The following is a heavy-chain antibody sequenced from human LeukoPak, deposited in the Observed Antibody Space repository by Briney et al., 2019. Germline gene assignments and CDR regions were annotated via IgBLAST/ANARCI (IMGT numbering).Heavy chain of an antibody. V-gene: IGHV3-74*01. J-gene: IGHJ3*02. CDR3: ASHPLRPGATGGFDI. CDR1: GFTFSSHL. CDR2: ISSDGTYT. Sequence: GGSLRLSCAASGFTFSSHLMHWVRQAPGKGLVWVSRISSDGTYTNYADSVRGRFTISRDNAKNTLYLQMNSLRAEDTAVYYCASHPLRPGATGGFDIWGQGTMVTVSS. D-gene: IGHD1-26*01.